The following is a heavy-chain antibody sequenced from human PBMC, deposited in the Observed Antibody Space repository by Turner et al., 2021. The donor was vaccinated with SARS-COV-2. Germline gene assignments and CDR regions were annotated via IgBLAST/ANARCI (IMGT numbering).Heavy chain of an antibody. CDR1: GFTFSSYT. V-gene: IGHV3-30*04. J-gene: IGHJ3*02. CDR3: ASATRGGTYYYSAFDI. CDR2: ISYAGNIK. Sequence: QVQLVESGGGVVQPGRSLRLSFAASGFTFSSYTMYWVRQAPGKGREWVALISYAGNIKQYADSVKGRLTISRDNAKNTVYLQMNSLRAEDTAVYYCASATRGGTYYYSAFDIWGQGTMVTVSS. D-gene: IGHD1-26*01.